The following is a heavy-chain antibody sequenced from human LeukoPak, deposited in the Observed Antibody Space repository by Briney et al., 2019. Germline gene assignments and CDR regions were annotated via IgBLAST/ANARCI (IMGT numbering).Heavy chain of an antibody. CDR1: GYTFTGYY. V-gene: IGHV1-2*02. CDR3: ARGGDIVVVPAAIPPAY. D-gene: IGHD2-2*01. J-gene: IGHJ4*02. Sequence: ASVKVSCKASGYTFTGYYMHWVRQAPGQGLEWMGWINPNSGGTNYAQKFQGRVTMTRDTSISTAYMELSRLRSGDTAVYYCARGGDIVVVPAAIPPAYWGQGTLVTVSS. CDR2: INPNSGGT.